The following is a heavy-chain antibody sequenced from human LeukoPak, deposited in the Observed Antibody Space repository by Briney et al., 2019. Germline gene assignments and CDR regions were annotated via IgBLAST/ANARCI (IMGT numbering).Heavy chain of an antibody. V-gene: IGHV4-34*01. D-gene: IGHD3-10*01. J-gene: IGHJ3*01. Sequence: PAETLSLTCAVHGGSLSGYFWSWIRQPPGTGNGLEWIGEINHRGSTNYNPSLKSRVTMSVDTSKNSFSLKMTSVTAADTAVYYCAREIIWARSAFDLWGQGTRITVSS. CDR2: INHRGST. CDR1: GGSLSGYF. CDR3: AREIIWARSAFDL.